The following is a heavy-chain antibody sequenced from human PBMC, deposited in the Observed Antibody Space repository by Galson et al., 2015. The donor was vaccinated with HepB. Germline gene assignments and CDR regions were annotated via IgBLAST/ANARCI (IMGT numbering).Heavy chain of an antibody. D-gene: IGHD2-2*01. CDR2: ISYDGSNK. V-gene: IGHV3-30-3*01. Sequence: SLRLSCAASGFTFSSYAMHWVRQAPGKGLEWVAVISYDGSNKYYADSVKGRFTISRDNSKNTLYLQMNSLRAEDTAVYYCARENDCSSTSCYSADAFDIWGQGTMVTVSS. CDR1: GFTFSSYA. CDR3: ARENDCSSTSCYSADAFDI. J-gene: IGHJ3*02.